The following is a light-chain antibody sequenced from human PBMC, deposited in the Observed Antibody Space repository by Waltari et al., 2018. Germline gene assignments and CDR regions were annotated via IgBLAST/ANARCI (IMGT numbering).Light chain of an antibody. J-gene: IGLJ3*02. Sequence: LTHSPSSYASLGPSATLPCIPGSGHSRHVIDCLPQQPEKGRRCFMTVYSDGRHSKGNKIPDRFSGSSSGTEPYLTISSLQCEDEADYYCQPGVHGIWVFGGGTKLTVL. CDR1: SGHSRHV. CDR3: QPGVHGIWV. V-gene: IGLV4-69*01. CDR2: VYSDGRH.